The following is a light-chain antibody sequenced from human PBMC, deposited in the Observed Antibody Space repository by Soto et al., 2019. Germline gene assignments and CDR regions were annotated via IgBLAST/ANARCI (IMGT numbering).Light chain of an antibody. CDR1: SSDVGGYHY. CDR3: SSYTGSSTLV. V-gene: IGLV2-14*01. CDR2: EVS. Sequence: QSALTQPASVSGSPGQSITISCTGTSSDVGGYHYVSWYQQHPGKAPKLMIYEVSNRPSGVSNRFSGSKSGNTASLTISGLQAEDEADYCCSSYTGSSTLVFGGGTKLTVL. J-gene: IGLJ2*01.